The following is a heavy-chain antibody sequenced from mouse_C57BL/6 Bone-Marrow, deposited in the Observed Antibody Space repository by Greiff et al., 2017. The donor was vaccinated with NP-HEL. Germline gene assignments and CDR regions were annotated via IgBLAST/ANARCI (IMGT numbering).Heavy chain of an antibody. Sequence: VQLQQSGAELVRPGTSVKVSCKASGYAFTNYLIEWVKQRPGQGLEWIGVINPGSGGTNYNEKFKGKATLTADKSSSTAYMQLSSLTSEDSAVYFRARQLRLLPYAMDYWGQGTSVTVSS. CDR1: GYAFTNYL. D-gene: IGHD3-2*02. V-gene: IGHV1-54*01. CDR3: ARQLRLLPYAMDY. J-gene: IGHJ4*01. CDR2: INPGSGGT.